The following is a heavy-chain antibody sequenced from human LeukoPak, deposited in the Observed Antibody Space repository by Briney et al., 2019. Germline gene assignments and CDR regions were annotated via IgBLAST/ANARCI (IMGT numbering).Heavy chain of an antibody. CDR2: INHSGST. J-gene: IGHJ4*02. Sequence: SDTLSLTCALYGRSLSGYYWSWIRQPPGKGLDWIGEINHSGSTNYNPSLKSRVTISVDTSKNQFSLKLSSVTAADTAVYYCARGGWKMTTVTHPFDYWGQGTLVTVSS. D-gene: IGHD4-17*01. CDR1: GRSLSGYY. CDR3: ARGGWKMTTVTHPFDY. V-gene: IGHV4-34*01.